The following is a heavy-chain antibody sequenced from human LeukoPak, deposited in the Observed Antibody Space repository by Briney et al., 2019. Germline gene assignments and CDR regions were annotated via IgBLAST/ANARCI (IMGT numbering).Heavy chain of an antibody. D-gene: IGHD3-3*01. CDR1: GGTFSSYA. Sequence: ASVKVSCKASGGTFSSYAISWVRQAPRQGLEWMGGIIPIFGTANYAQKFQGRVTITTDESTSTAYMELSSLRSEDTAVYYCARSQGFLEWLLYLLDYWGQGTLVTVSS. J-gene: IGHJ4*02. CDR3: ARSQGFLEWLLYLLDY. V-gene: IGHV1-69*05. CDR2: IIPIFGTA.